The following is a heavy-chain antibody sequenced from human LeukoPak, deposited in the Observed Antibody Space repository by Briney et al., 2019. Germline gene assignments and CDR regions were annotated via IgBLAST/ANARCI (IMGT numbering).Heavy chain of an antibody. CDR1: GFTFSSYA. CDR2: VANDGNDK. J-gene: IGHJ4*02. D-gene: IGHD3-3*01. CDR3: AKDGTFGAATYYFDY. V-gene: IGHV3-30*18. Sequence: GGSLRLSCAASGFTFSSYAMSWVRQAPGKGLEWVAVVANDGNDKRYADSVKGRFTISRDNSKNTLYLQMNSLRGEDTAVYYCAKDGTFGAATYYFDYWGQGTLVTVSS.